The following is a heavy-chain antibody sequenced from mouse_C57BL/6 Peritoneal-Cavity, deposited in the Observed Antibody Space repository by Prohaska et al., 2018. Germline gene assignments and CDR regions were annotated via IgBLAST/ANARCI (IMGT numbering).Heavy chain of an antibody. Sequence: GQGLEWIGVINPGSGSTNYNEKFKGKAILTADKYSSTADMRLSSLTSEDSAVYFCGTGFAYWGQGTLVTVSA. CDR3: GTGFAY. V-gene: IGHV1-54*01. J-gene: IGHJ3*01. CDR2: INPGSGST.